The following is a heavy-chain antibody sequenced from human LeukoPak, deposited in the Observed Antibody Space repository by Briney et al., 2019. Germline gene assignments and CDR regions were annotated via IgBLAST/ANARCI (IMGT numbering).Heavy chain of an antibody. D-gene: IGHD3-10*01. V-gene: IGHV4-34*01. CDR1: GGSFSGYY. CDR3: ARGHYYYGSGEPHYYYMDV. J-gene: IGHJ6*03. Sequence: PSETLSLTCAVYGGSFSGYYWSWIRQPPGQGLEWIGEMNRSGSTNYNPSLKSRVTISVDTSKNQFSLKLSSVTAADTAVYYCARGHYYYGSGEPHYYYMDVWGKGTTVTVSS. CDR2: MNRSGST.